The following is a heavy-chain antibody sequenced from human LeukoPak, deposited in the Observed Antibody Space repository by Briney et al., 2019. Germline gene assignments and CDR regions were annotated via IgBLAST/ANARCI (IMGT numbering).Heavy chain of an antibody. CDR2: IKQDGSKK. CDR3: AKDRYSSRRMVCMDV. V-gene: IGHV3-7*01. D-gene: IGHD6-13*01. Sequence: GGSLRLSCAASGFTFSSYWMTWVRQAPGKGLEWVANIKQDGSKKSYVDSVKGRFTISRDNAKNSLYLQMNSLRAEDTAVYYCAKDRYSSRRMVCMDVWGQGTTVTVSS. CDR1: GFTFSSYW. J-gene: IGHJ6*02.